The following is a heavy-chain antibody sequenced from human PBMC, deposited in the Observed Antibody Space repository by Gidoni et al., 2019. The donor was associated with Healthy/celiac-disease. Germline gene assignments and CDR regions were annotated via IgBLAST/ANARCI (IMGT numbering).Heavy chain of an antibody. CDR3: ARDTVTTHHGMDV. CDR1: GGTFSSYA. V-gene: IGHV1-69*01. D-gene: IGHD4-17*01. Sequence: QVQLVQSGAEVTKPGSSVKVSCTASGGTFSSYAISWVRQAPGQGLAWMGGLIPIFGTANYAQKFQGRVTITADESTSTAYMELSSLRSEDTAVYYCARDTVTTHHGMDVWGQGTTVTVSS. CDR2: LIPIFGTA. J-gene: IGHJ6*02.